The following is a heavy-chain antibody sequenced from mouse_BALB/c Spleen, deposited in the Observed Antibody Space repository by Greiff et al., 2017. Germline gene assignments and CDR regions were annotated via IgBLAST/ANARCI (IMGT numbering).Heavy chain of an antibody. CDR2: INPSNGRT. D-gene: IGHD2-4*01. CDR1: GYTFTSYW. CDR3: AIYDYDEGFAY. V-gene: IGHV1S81*02. Sequence: VQLQQPGAELVKPGASVKLSCKASGYTFTSYWMHWVKQRPGQGLEWIGEINPSNGRTNYNEKFKSKATLTVDKSSSTAYMQLSSLTSEDSAVYYCAIYDYDEGFAYWGQGTLVTVSA. J-gene: IGHJ3*01.